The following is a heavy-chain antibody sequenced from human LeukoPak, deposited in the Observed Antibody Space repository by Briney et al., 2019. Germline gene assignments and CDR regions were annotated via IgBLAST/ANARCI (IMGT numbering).Heavy chain of an antibody. Sequence: GASVKVSCKASGGTFSSYAISWVRQAPGQGLEWMGGIIPIFGTANYAQKFQGRVTITADKSTSTAYMELSSLRSEDTAVYYCAKNGYSYGYGNYFDYWGQGTLVTVSS. CDR1: GGTFSSYA. V-gene: IGHV1-69*06. CDR2: IIPIFGTA. CDR3: AKNGYSYGYGNYFDY. D-gene: IGHD5-18*01. J-gene: IGHJ4*02.